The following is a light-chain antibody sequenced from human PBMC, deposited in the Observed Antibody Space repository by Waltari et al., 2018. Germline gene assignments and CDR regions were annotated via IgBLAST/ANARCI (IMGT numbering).Light chain of an antibody. CDR1: QGINRY. Sequence: DIQLNQSPSFLSASVGDRVTITCRASQGINRYLAWYQQKPGKAPKLLIHAASILQSGVPSRFSCSGSGTEFTLTISSLQPEDFATYYCQHLNNYPFTFGPGTKVDIK. J-gene: IGKJ3*01. CDR3: QHLNNYPFT. CDR2: AAS. V-gene: IGKV1-9*01.